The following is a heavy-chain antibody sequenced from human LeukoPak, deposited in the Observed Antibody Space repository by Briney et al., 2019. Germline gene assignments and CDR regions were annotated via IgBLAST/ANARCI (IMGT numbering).Heavy chain of an antibody. CDR2: IYTSGST. CDR3: ARDYPRTYYYGMDV. J-gene: IGHJ6*02. D-gene: IGHD3-16*02. V-gene: IGHV4-4*07. CDR1: GGSISSYY. Sequence: SETLSLTCTVSGGSISSYYWSWIRQPAGKGLEWIGRIYTSGSTNYNPSLKSRVTMSVDTSKNQFSLKLSSVTATDTAVYYCARDYPRTYYYGMDVWGQGTTVTVSS.